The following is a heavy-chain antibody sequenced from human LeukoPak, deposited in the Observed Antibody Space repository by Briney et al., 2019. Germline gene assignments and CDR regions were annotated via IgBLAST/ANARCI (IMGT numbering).Heavy chain of an antibody. CDR2: IYYSGST. J-gene: IGHJ3*02. CDR1: GGSISSSSYY. Sequence: PSETLSLTCTVSGGSISSSSYYWGWLRQPPGKGLEWIGSIYYSGSTYYNPSLKSRVTISVDTSKNQFSLKLSSVTAADTAVYYCARTIAAAGKLAFDIWGQGTMVTVSS. V-gene: IGHV4-39*07. CDR3: ARTIAAAGKLAFDI. D-gene: IGHD6-13*01.